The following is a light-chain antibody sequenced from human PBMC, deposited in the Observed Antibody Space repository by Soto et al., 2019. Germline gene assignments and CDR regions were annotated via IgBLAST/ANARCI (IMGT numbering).Light chain of an antibody. CDR3: QQYYSYPLT. V-gene: IGKV1-8*01. CDR1: QGISSY. CDR2: AAS. J-gene: IGKJ4*01. Sequence: AIRMTQSPSSFSTSTGDRVTITCLASQGISSYLAWYQQKPGKAPKLLIYAASTLQSGVPSRFSGRGSGTDFTLTISCLQSEDFATYYCQQYYSYPLTFGGGTKVDIK.